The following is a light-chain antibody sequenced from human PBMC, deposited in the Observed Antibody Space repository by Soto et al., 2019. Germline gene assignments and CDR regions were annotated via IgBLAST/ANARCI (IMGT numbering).Light chain of an antibody. CDR3: QQYNNWPPIT. CDR1: QTVSITY. CDR2: GAS. J-gene: IGKJ5*01. V-gene: IGKV3-20*01. Sequence: PGESATLSCRASQTVSITYLTWYQQKPGQAPRLLIFGASKRATGIPDRFSGSGSGTDFTLIISSLEPEDFAVYYCQQYNNWPPITFGQGTRLEIK.